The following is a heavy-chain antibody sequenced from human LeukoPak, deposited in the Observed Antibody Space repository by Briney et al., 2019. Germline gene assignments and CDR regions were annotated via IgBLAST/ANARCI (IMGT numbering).Heavy chain of an antibody. CDR1: GYTLTSYA. CDR3: AGETYDILTGYLEVGAFDI. D-gene: IGHD3-9*01. CDR2: INAGNGNT. Sequence: ASVKVSCKASGYTLTSYAMHWVRQAPGQRLEWMGWINAGNGNTKYSQKFQGRVTITRDTSASTAYMELSSLRSEDTAVYYCAGETYDILTGYLEVGAFDIWGQGTMVTVSS. V-gene: IGHV1-3*01. J-gene: IGHJ3*02.